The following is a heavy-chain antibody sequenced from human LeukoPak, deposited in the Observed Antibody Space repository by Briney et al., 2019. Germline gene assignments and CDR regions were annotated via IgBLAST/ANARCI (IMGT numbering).Heavy chain of an antibody. D-gene: IGHD4-17*01. J-gene: IGHJ2*01. Sequence: GGSLRLSCAASGFTFSSYGMHWVRQAPGKGLEWVAFIRYDGSNKYYADSVKGRFTISRDNSKNTLYLQMNSLRAEDTAVYYCAKCGLRGRDYGDYPDYWYFDLWGRGTLVTVSS. CDR1: GFTFSSYG. CDR3: AKCGLRGRDYGDYPDYWYFDL. V-gene: IGHV3-30*02. CDR2: IRYDGSNK.